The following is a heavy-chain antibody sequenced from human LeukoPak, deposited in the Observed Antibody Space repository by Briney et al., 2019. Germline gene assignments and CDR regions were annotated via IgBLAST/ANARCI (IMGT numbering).Heavy chain of an antibody. D-gene: IGHD2-2*01. CDR1: GYTFTAYY. CDR3: AKNQLVPLEI. V-gene: IGHV1-2*02. Sequence: VGSVKVSCTASGYTFTAYYMHWVRQAPGQGLEWMGWINRNSGGTNYAEKVQGRVTMTRDTSISTVYMQMNSLRSDDTAVYYCAKNQLVPLEIWGQGTMVTVSS. CDR2: INRNSGGT. J-gene: IGHJ3*02.